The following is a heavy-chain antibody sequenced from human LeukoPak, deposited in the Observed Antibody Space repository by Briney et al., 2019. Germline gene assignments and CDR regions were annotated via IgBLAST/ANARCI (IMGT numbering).Heavy chain of an antibody. V-gene: IGHV4-4*02. CDR2: IFHSGST. J-gene: IGHJ4*02. CDR1: GDSLNTNTW. D-gene: IGHD3-3*01. Sequence: NTSETLSLTCAVSGDSLNTNTWWSWLRQPPGKGLEWTGEIFHSGSTNYHPSLESRLTISMDKSKNSFSLRLTSVTAADTAVYYCAREIFGARAFQYWGQGILVTVSS. CDR3: AREIFGARAFQY.